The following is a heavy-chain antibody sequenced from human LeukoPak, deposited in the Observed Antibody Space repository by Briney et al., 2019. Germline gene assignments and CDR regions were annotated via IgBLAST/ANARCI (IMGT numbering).Heavy chain of an antibody. Sequence: PGGSLRLSCAASGFTFSSYGMHWVRQAPGKGLEWVAVIWYDGSNKYYADSVKGRFTISRDNSKNTLFLQMNSLRAEDTAVYYCAKGRYYYDSSGYFDYWGQGTLVTVSS. CDR3: AKGRYYYDSSGYFDY. D-gene: IGHD3-22*01. CDR2: IWYDGSNK. CDR1: GFTFSSYG. V-gene: IGHV3-33*06. J-gene: IGHJ4*02.